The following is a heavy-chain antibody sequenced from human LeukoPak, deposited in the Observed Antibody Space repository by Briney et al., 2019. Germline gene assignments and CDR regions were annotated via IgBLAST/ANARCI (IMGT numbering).Heavy chain of an antibody. CDR1: GGSFSGYY. CDR2: INHSGST. D-gene: IGHD7-27*01. V-gene: IGHV4-34*01. J-gene: IGHJ6*03. Sequence: RSSETLSLTCAVYGGSFSGYYWSWIRQPPGKGLEWIGEINHSGSTNYNPSLKSRVTISVDTSKNQFSLNLSSVTAADTAVYYCARDRGDRPHYYYYMDVWGKGTTVTVSS. CDR3: ARDRGDRPHYYYYMDV.